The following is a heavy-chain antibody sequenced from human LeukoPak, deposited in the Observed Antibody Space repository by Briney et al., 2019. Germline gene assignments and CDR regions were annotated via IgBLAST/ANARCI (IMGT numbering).Heavy chain of an antibody. CDR1: GFTVNSNY. J-gene: IGHJ1*01. D-gene: IGHD2-8*01. V-gene: IGHV3-53*01. CDR2: IYSGGST. CDR3: ASMYFSQYLQH. Sequence: GGFLRLSCAASGFTVNSNYMSWVRQAPGKGLEWVSVIYSGGSTYYADSVKGRFTISRDNSKNTLYLQMNSLRAEDTAVYYCASMYFSQYLQHWGQGTLVTVSS.